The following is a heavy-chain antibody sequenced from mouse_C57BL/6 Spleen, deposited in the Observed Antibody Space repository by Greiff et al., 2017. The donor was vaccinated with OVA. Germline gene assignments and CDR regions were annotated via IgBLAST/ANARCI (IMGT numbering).Heavy chain of an antibody. V-gene: IGHV1-26*01. J-gene: IGHJ4*01. CDR2: INPNNGGT. CDR1: GYTFTDYY. D-gene: IGHD2-5*01. Sequence: VQLKQSGPELVKPGASVKISCKASGYTFTDYYMNWVKQSHGQSLEWIGDINPNNGGTSYNQKFKGKATLTVDKSSSTAYMELRSLTSEDSAVYYCARYSNYSYYYAMDYWGQGTSVTVSS. CDR3: ARYSNYSYYYAMDY.